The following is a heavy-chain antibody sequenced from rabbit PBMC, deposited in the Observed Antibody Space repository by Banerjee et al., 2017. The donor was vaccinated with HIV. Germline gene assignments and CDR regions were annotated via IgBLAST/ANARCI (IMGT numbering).Heavy chain of an antibody. J-gene: IGHJ4*01. D-gene: IGHD2-1*01. V-gene: IGHV1S45*01. CDR3: ARADGGDNSWSLTL. Sequence: QQQLEESGGGLVKPGGTLTLTCKASGIDFSSYYYMCWVRQAPGKGLEWIACIYAGSSGSTYYASWAKGRFTISKTSSTTVTLQMTSLTAADTATYFCARADGGDNSWSLTLWGPGTLVTVS. CDR1: GIDFSSYYY. CDR2: IYAGSSGST.